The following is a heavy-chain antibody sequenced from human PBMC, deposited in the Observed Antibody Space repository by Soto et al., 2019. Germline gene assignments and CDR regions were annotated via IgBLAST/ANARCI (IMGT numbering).Heavy chain of an antibody. V-gene: IGHV5-51*01. J-gene: IGHJ3*02. D-gene: IGHD3-22*01. CDR1: GYSFTSYW. Sequence: GESLKISCKGSGYSFTSYWIGWVRQMPGKGLEWMGIIYPGDSDTRYSPSFQGQVTISADKSISTAYLQWSSLKASDTAMYYCARKDYYDSSCYPTTLNAFDIWGQGTMVTVSS. CDR3: ARKDYYDSSCYPTTLNAFDI. CDR2: IYPGDSDT.